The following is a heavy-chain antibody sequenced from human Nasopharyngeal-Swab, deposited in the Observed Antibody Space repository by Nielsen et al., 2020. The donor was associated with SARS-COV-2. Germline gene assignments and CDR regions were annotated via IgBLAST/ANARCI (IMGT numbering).Heavy chain of an antibody. D-gene: IGHD3-3*01. Sequence: VREAPGKGVEWVSYISSSSSTIYSADSVKGRFTISRDNPKNSLYLQMNSLREEDAAVYYCARVLLLAGFWSGTHIHGMDVWGQGTTVTVSS. CDR3: ARVLLLAGFWSGTHIHGMDV. CDR2: ISSSSSTI. J-gene: IGHJ6*02. V-gene: IGHV3-48*02.